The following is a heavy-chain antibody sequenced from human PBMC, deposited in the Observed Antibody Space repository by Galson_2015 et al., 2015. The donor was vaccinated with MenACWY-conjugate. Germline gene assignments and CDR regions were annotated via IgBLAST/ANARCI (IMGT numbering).Heavy chain of an antibody. CDR3: ARDRLGAHYYGSGRGPDY. CDR1: GFTFSSYD. V-gene: IGHV3-48*03. D-gene: IGHD3-10*01. Sequence: SLRLSCAASGFTFSSYDMNWVRQAPGKGLEWVSYISSSGSTIYYADSVKGRFTISRDNAKNSLYLQMSSLGAEDTAVYYCARDRLGAHYYGSGRGPDYWGQGTLVTVSS. CDR2: ISSSGSTI. J-gene: IGHJ4*02.